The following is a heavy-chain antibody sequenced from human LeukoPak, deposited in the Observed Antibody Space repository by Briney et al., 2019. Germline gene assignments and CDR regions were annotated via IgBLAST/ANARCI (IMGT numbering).Heavy chain of an antibody. CDR3: ARGHRVVDLPDY. D-gene: IGHD2-15*01. CDR1: GFTFSSYD. J-gene: IGHJ4*02. CDR2: IGTAGDT. V-gene: IGHV3-13*01. Sequence: GGSLRLSCAASGFTFSSYDMHWVRQATGKGLEWVSAIGTAGDTYYPGSVKGRFTISGENAKNSLYLQMNSLRAGDTAVYYCARGHRVVDLPDYWGQGTLVTVSS.